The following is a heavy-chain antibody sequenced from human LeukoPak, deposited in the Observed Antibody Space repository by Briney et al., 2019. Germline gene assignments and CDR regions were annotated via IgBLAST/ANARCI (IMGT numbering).Heavy chain of an antibody. V-gene: IGHV1-2*02. Sequence: ASLKVSCKASGYTFTGYYMHWVRQAPGQGLEWMGWINPNSGGTNYAKKFQGRVTMTRDTSISKAYMQLRRLRSDDTGVYYCARAGGYSSSRYHPNVWGKGTLVTVSS. D-gene: IGHD6-13*01. CDR2: INPNSGGT. J-gene: IGHJ4*02. CDR3: ARAGGYSSSRYHPNV. CDR1: GYTFTGYY.